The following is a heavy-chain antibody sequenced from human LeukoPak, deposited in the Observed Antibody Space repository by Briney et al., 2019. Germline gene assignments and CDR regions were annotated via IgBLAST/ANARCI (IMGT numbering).Heavy chain of an antibody. CDR2: ISYDGSNK. V-gene: IGHV3-30-3*01. Sequence: GGSLRLSCAASGFTFSSYAMHWVRQAPGKELEWVAVISYDGSNKYYADSVKGRFTISRDNSKNTLYLQMNSLRAEDTAVYYCAREGGARVVVIALDYWGQGTLVTVSS. CDR3: AREGGARVVVIALDY. J-gene: IGHJ4*02. D-gene: IGHD2-21*01. CDR1: GFTFSSYA.